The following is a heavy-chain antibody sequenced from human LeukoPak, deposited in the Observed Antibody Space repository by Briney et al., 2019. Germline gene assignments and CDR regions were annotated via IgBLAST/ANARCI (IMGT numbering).Heavy chain of an antibody. CDR3: ARDYYESSGYYGDCFDP. J-gene: IGHJ5*02. CDR2: ISADNGNT. CDR1: GYTFTSYG. Sequence: ASVKVSCKASGYTFTSYGISWVRQAPGQGLEWMGWISADNGNTKYAQKFQGRVTMTTDTSTSTVYMELRTLRSDDTALYYCARDYYESSGYYGDCFDPWGQGTLVTVSS. D-gene: IGHD3-22*01. V-gene: IGHV1-18*01.